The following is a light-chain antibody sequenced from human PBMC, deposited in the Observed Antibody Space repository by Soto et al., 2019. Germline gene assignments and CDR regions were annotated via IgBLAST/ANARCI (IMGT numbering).Light chain of an antibody. CDR3: TSYTSSSTHV. CDR2: GVT. V-gene: IGLV2-14*01. J-gene: IGLJ1*01. CDR1: SSDIGGYDY. Sequence: QSALTQPASVSGSPGQSTTISCTGTSSDIGGYDYVSWYQHHPGKAPKFIIYGVTNRPSGVSHRFSGSKSANTASLTISGLQAEDEADYYCTSYTSSSTHVFGTGTKVTVL.